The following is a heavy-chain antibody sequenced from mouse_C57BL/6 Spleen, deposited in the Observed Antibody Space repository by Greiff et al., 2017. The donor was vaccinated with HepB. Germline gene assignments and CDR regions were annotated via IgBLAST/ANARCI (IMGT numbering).Heavy chain of an antibody. CDR3: ARDVGNFYGSSYWYFDV. Sequence: QVQLQQPGAELVKPGASVKLSCKASGYTFTSYWMHWVKQRPGRGLEWIGRIDPNSGGTKNNEKFKSKATLTGDKPSSTAYMQLRSLTSEGSAVYYCARDVGNFYGSSYWYFDVWGTGNTVTVSS. CDR2: IDPNSGGT. V-gene: IGHV1-72*01. CDR1: GYTFTSYW. D-gene: IGHD1-1*01. J-gene: IGHJ1*03.